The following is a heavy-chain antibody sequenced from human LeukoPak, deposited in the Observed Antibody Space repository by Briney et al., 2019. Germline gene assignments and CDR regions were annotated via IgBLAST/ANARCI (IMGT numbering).Heavy chain of an antibody. CDR2: IYYSGST. J-gene: IGHJ4*02. CDR3: ARQPRGYSYGSALLDY. CDR1: GGSISSSSYY. D-gene: IGHD5-18*01. Sequence: SETLSLTCTVSGGSISSSSYYWGWIRQPPGKGLEWIGSIYYSGSTYYNPSLKSRVTISVDTSKNQFSLKLSSVTAADTAVYYCARQPRGYSYGSALLDYWGQGTLVTVSS. V-gene: IGHV4-39*01.